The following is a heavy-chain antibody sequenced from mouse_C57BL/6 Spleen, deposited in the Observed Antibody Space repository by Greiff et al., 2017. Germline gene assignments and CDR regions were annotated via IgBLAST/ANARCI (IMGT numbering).Heavy chain of an antibody. CDR1: GFTFSDYY. D-gene: IGHD2-1*01. CDR3: ASFYYGNYRYFDV. V-gene: IGHV5-16*01. Sequence: EVQRVESEGGLVQPGSSMKLSCTASGFTFSDYYMAWVRQVPEKGLEWVANINYDGSSTYYLDSLKSRFIISRDNAKNILYLQMSSLKSEDTATYYCASFYYGNYRYFDVWGTGTTVTVSS. J-gene: IGHJ1*03. CDR2: INYDGSST.